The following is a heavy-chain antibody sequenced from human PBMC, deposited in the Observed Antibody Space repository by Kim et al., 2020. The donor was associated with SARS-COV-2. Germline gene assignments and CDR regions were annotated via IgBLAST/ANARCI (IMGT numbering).Heavy chain of an antibody. J-gene: IGHJ4*02. CDR1: GYTFTGYY. Sequence: SVKVSCKASGYTFTGYYMHWVRQAPGQGLEWMGWINPNSGGTNYAQKFQGRVTMTRDTSISTAYMELSRLRSDDTAVYYCARAPYSGSPVDYWGQGTLVTVSS. CDR2: INPNSGGT. CDR3: ARAPYSGSPVDY. D-gene: IGHD1-26*01. V-gene: IGHV1-2*02.